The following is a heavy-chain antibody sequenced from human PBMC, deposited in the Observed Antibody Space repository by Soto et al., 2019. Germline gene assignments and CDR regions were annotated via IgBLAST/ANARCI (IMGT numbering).Heavy chain of an antibody. J-gene: IGHJ6*02. CDR3: ARGSGNRGSARYYGLDV. CDR2: IWYDGTNE. D-gene: IGHD3-10*01. V-gene: IGHV3-33*01. CDR1: GFTFSSYG. Sequence: QVQLVESGGGVVQPGRSLRLSCAASGFTFSSYGMHWVRQAPGKGLEWVAVIWYDGTNEYYADSVKGRFTISRDNSKNTLYLQMNSLRAEDTAVYYCARGSGNRGSARYYGLDVWGQGTTVTVSS.